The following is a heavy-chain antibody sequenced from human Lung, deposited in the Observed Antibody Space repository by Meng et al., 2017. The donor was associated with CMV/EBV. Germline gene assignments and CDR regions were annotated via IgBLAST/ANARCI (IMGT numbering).Heavy chain of an antibody. Sequence: SXXVSXXACGYTFTSYDIHWVRQATGQGLEWMGWMNLNSVNTAYAPQCQGRLTMTRKTSINTAYTDLSSLRSEDTAIYYRTRCRGSTRKGNCFDYWVQGTXVTVSS. CDR2: MNLNSVNT. V-gene: IGHV1-8*01. CDR3: TRCRGSTRKGNCFDY. J-gene: IGHJ5*01. D-gene: IGHD2-15*01. CDR1: GYTFTSYD.